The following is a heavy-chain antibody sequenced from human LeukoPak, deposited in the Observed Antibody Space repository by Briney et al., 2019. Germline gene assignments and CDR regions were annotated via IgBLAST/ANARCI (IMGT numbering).Heavy chain of an antibody. V-gene: IGHV3-30-3*01. Sequence: PGRSLRLSCAASGFTFSRFVMHWVCQAPGKGLEWVAVISNDGSNKFYADSVKGRFTISRDNSKNTLYLQMSSLRSEDTAAYYCARVRPRRPNLEWLLNEASDIWGQGTMVTVSS. CDR3: ARVRPRRPNLEWLLNEASDI. CDR1: GFTFSRFV. J-gene: IGHJ3*02. CDR2: ISNDGSNK. D-gene: IGHD3-3*01.